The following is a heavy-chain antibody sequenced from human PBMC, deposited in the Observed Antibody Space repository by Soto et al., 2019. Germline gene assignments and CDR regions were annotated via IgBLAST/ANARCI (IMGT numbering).Heavy chain of an antibody. CDR3: AKDTRAAASTYYYYGMDV. CDR2: ISYDGSNK. J-gene: IGHJ6*02. Sequence: GGSLRLSCAASGFTFSSYGMHWVRQAPGKGLEWVAVISYDGSNKYYADSVKGRFTISRDNSKNTLYLQMNSLRAEDTAVYYCAKDTRAAASTYYYYGMDVWGQGTTVTVSS. V-gene: IGHV3-30*18. CDR1: GFTFSSYG. D-gene: IGHD2-15*01.